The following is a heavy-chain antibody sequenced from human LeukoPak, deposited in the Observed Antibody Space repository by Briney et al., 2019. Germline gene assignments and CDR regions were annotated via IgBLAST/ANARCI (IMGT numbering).Heavy chain of an antibody. CDR1: GFTFSSYW. J-gene: IGHJ3*02. Sequence: GGSLRLSCAASGFTFSSYWMSWVRQAPGKGLEWVANIKEDGSEKHYVDSVKGRFTISRDNAKNLMYLQMNSLTAEDTAVYYCARDLPGIWGQGTMVTVS. V-gene: IGHV3-7*01. CDR3: ARDLPGI. CDR2: IKEDGSEK.